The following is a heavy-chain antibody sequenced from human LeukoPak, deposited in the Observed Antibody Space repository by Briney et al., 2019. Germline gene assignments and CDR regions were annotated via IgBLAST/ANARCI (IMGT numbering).Heavy chain of an antibody. CDR1: GESFKDYY. CDR2: INHSGSS. CDR3: ARSGTY. Sequence: SETLSLTCAVYGESFKDYYWNWIRQPPGKGLEWIGEINHSGSSNYNPSLKSRVTISVDTSKNQFSLKLSSVTAADTAVYYCARSGTYWGQGTLVTVSS. D-gene: IGHD3-10*01. J-gene: IGHJ4*02. V-gene: IGHV4-34*01.